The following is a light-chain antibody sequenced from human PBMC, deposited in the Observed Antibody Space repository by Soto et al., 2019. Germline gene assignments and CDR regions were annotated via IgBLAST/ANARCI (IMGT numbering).Light chain of an antibody. Sequence: QSVPTQPPSVSGAPRQRVTISCTGSSSNIGAGYDVHWYQQLPGTAPKLLIYGNSNRPSGVPDRFSGSKSGTSASLAITGLQAEDEADYYCQSYDSSLSGVVFGGGTQLTVL. V-gene: IGLV1-40*01. CDR2: GNS. J-gene: IGLJ2*01. CDR1: SSNIGAGYD. CDR3: QSYDSSLSGVV.